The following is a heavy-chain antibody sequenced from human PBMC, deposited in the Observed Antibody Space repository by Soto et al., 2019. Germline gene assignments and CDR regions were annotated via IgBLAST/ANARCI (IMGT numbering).Heavy chain of an antibody. Sequence: SETLSLTCTVSRGSIGSYYWSWIRQTPGKGLEWIGFISYSGSTNYNPSLKSRVTISIDTSKNQFSLKLTSLTAADTAVYYCARDKITGLFDYWGQGTLVTSPQ. CDR3: ARDKITGLFDY. V-gene: IGHV4-59*12. D-gene: IGHD2-8*02. CDR2: ISYSGST. CDR1: RGSIGSYY. J-gene: IGHJ4*02.